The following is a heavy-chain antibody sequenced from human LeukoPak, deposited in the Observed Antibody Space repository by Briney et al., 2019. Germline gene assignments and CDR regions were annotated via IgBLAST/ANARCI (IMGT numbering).Heavy chain of an antibody. J-gene: IGHJ4*02. V-gene: IGHV5-51*01. CDR2: IYPGDSDT. CDR3: ARGLGYSGSWYFDY. D-gene: IGHD6-13*01. CDR1: GYRFTSYW. Sequence: KHGESLKISCKGSGYRFTSYWIAWVRPMPGKGLESTGIIYPGDSDTRYSPSFQGQVTISADKSISTAYLQWSSLKASDTAMYYCARGLGYSGSWYFDYWGQGTLVTVSS.